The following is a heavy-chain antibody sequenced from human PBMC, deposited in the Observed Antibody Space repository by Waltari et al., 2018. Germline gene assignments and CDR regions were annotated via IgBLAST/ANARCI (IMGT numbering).Heavy chain of an antibody. CDR3: ARSSGRYCSGGSCYPDYFDY. D-gene: IGHD2-15*01. CDR2: IYYSGST. Sequence: QVQLQESGPGLVKPSETLSLTCTVSGGSISSHYWSWIRQPPGKGLEWLGYIYYSGSTNYNPSLKSRVTISVDTSKNQFSLKLSSVTAADTAVYYCARSSGRYCSGGSCYPDYFDYWGQGTLVTVSS. CDR1: GGSISSHY. J-gene: IGHJ4*02. V-gene: IGHV4-59*11.